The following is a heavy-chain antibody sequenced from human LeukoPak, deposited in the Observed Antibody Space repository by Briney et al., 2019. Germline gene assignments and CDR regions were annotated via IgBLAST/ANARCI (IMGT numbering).Heavy chain of an antibody. CDR1: GGTFSSYA. CDR3: ARDPSGYAELINWFDP. CDR2: IIPIFGTA. Sequence: SVHVPCKASGGTFSSYAISWVRQAPGQGLEWMGGIIPIFGTANYAQKFQGRVTITADESTSTAYMELSSLRSEDTAVYYCARDPSGYAELINWFDPWGQGTLVTVSS. V-gene: IGHV1-69*13. D-gene: IGHD5-12*01. J-gene: IGHJ5*02.